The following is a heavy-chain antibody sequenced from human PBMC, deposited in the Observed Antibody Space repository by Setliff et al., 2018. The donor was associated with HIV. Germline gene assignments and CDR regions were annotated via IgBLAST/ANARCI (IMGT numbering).Heavy chain of an antibody. CDR3: ARVVGVAPYYYMDV. V-gene: IGHV3-23*01. CDR2: ISDSGGGT. Sequence: GGSLRLSCAASGFAFSTYAMSWVRQAPGKGLEWVSAISDSGGGTYYADSVKGRFTISRDTSKDTLYLQMNSLRAEDTAVYYCARVVGVAPYYYMDVWGKGTTVTVSS. CDR1: GFAFSTYA. J-gene: IGHJ6*03. D-gene: IGHD2-15*01.